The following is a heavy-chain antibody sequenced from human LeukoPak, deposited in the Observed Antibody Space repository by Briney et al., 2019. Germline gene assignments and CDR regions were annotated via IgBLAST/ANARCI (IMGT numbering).Heavy chain of an antibody. CDR2: IWFDGSQT. V-gene: IGHV3-33*08. CDR1: GFTFGSYG. Sequence: GGSLRLSCAASGFTFGSYGMHWVRQAPGKGLEWVALIWFDGSQTYYGDAMKGRFTISRDNSKNTLHLQMNSLRAEDTAVYYCASDLRVGHERYEAFNIWGQGTLVTVSS. D-gene: IGHD2-8*02. J-gene: IGHJ3*02. CDR3: ASDLRVGHERYEAFNI.